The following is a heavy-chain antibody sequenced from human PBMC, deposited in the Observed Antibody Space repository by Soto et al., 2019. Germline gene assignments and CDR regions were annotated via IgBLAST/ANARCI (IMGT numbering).Heavy chain of an antibody. J-gene: IGHJ4*02. CDR3: AREQLCLDF. V-gene: IGHV3-7*01. Sequence: GGSLRLSCAVSGFTFRTYLMSWVRQASGKGLDWVANINQDGSVEYYADSVQGRFTISRDNAKNSLYLQMNSLRAEDTAVYYCAREQLCLDFWGLGTLVTVSS. CDR2: INQDGSVE. CDR1: GFTFRTYL. D-gene: IGHD3-16*01.